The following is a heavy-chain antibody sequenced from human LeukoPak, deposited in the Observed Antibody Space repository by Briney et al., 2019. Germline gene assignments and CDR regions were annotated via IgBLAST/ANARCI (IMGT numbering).Heavy chain of an antibody. CDR3: ARVSPSYYDSSGYYS. D-gene: IGHD3-22*01. Sequence: SETLSLTCTVSGGSISSYYWSWIRQPPGKGLEWIGYIYYSGSTNYNPSLKSRVTISVDTSKNQFSLKLSSVTAADTAVYYCARVSPSYYDSSGYYSWAQGTLVTVSS. J-gene: IGHJ4*02. CDR1: GGSISSYY. V-gene: IGHV4-59*01. CDR2: IYYSGST.